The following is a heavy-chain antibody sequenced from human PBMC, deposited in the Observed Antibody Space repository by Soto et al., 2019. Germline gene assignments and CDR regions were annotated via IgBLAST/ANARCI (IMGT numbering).Heavy chain of an antibody. CDR1: GGSISSGNW. Sequence: VRLQESGPGLVKPSGTLSLTCAVSGGSISSGNWWSWVRQSPRKGLEWIGEISHSGNTNHNPSLKSRVTISIDKSKNQFSLKLTSVTAADTAVYYCASHRGNTYGPYDYWGQGTLVTVSS. V-gene: IGHV4-4*02. CDR2: ISHSGNT. CDR3: ASHRGNTYGPYDY. J-gene: IGHJ4*02. D-gene: IGHD5-18*01.